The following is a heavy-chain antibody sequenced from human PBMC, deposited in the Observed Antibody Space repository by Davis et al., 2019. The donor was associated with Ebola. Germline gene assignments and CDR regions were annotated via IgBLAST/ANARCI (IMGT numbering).Heavy chain of an antibody. CDR3: ARGHFGSTAACLYYYYYMDV. CDR1: GGTFSSYA. V-gene: IGHV1-69*10. CDR2: IIPILGIA. D-gene: IGHD6-6*01. Sequence: SVKVSCKASGGTFSSYAISWVRQAPGQGLEWMGGIIPILGIANYAQKFQGRVTITRNTSISTAYMELSSLRSDDTAVYYCARGHFGSTAACLYYYYYMDVWGKGTTVTVSS. J-gene: IGHJ6*03.